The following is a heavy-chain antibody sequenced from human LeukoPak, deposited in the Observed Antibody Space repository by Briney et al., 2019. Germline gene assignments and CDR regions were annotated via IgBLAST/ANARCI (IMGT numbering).Heavy chain of an antibody. J-gene: IGHJ3*02. Sequence: SQTLSLTCAISGDTVSSNSAAWNWIRQSPSRGLEWLGRTYYRSKWYNDYAVSVKSRITINPDTSKNQFSLQLNSVTPEDTAVYYCARGPSDSSGNEASGAFDSWGEGTMVTVSS. CDR3: ARGPSDSSGNEASGAFDS. D-gene: IGHD6-19*01. CDR2: TYYRSKWYN. V-gene: IGHV6-1*01. CDR1: GDTVSSNSAA.